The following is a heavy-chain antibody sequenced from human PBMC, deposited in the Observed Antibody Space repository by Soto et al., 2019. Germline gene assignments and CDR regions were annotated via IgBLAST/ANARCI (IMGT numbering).Heavy chain of an antibody. D-gene: IGHD6-19*01. J-gene: IGHJ6*02. CDR1: GGSIIRSNYY. Sequence: KRSETLSLTCTVSGGSIIRSNYYWDWLRQPPGKGLEWIGSMYSSGSTHFNPSLKSRVSIFADTSKNQLSLNLSSVTAADTAVYYCARHRGVAVGVPYYFGMDVWGQGTTVTVSS. CDR3: ARHRGVAVGVPYYFGMDV. CDR2: MYSSGST. V-gene: IGHV4-39*01.